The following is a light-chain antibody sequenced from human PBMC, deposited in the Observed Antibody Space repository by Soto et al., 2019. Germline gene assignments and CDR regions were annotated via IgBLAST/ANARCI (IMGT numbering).Light chain of an antibody. J-gene: IGKJ2*01. CDR2: AAS. V-gene: IGKV1-39*01. Sequence: DIQMTQSPSSLSASVGDRVTITCRASQSISSYLNWYQQKPGKAPKLLIYAASSLQSGVPSRFSGSVSVTDFALTISSLQPEDFATYYCQQRYSTLSYTFGQGTKLEIK. CDR1: QSISSY. CDR3: QQRYSTLSYT.